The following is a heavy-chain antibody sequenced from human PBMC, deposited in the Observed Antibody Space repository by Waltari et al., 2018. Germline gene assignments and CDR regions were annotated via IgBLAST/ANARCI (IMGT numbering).Heavy chain of an antibody. D-gene: IGHD2-21*01. J-gene: IGHJ4*01. CDR3: ARYGEVPASYFFDY. CDR1: GDSCLGYF. CDR2: IHYSGST. V-gene: IGHV4-34*01. Sequence: QVQLHQWGPGQLKPSETLSLTCAASGDSCLGYFWSRIRQSPGKGLEWLGSIHYSGSTNYNPTLESRLSLSVDTTKKRFSLSLTSVTAADAALYFCARYGEVPASYFFDYWGQGTLVTVSS.